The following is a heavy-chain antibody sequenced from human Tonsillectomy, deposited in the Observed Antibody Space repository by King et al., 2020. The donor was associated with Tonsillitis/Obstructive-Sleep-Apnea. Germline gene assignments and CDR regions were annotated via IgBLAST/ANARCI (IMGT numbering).Heavy chain of an antibody. J-gene: IGHJ4*02. CDR1: GFTFSSYG. CDR2: ISYDGSNK. CDR3: AKDRGSSWDLEY. V-gene: IGHV3-30*18. D-gene: IGHD6-13*01. Sequence: VQLVESGGGVVRPGRSLRLSCAASGFTFSSYGMHWVRQAPGKGLEWVAVISYDGSNKYYADSVKGRFTISRDNSKNKLYLQMNSLRAEDTAVYYCAKDRGSSWDLEYWGQGTLVTVSS.